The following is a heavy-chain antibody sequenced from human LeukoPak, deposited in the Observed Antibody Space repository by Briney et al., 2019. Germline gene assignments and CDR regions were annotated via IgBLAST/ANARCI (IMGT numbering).Heavy chain of an antibody. CDR3: ARDSAATTTDKAVEGWWFDP. CDR2: VIPLFGTA. D-gene: IGHD1-1*01. Sequence: SVKVSCKASGGTFGASPISWVREAPGQRLEWMGGVIPLFGTANYARKFQGRVTITADKSTSTVYMELTSLRSEDTAVYFCARDSAATTTDKAVEGWWFDPWGQGTLVTVSS. J-gene: IGHJ5*02. V-gene: IGHV1-69*06. CDR1: GGTFGASP.